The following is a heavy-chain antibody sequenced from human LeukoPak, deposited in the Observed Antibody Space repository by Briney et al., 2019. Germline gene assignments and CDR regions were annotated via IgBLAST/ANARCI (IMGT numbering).Heavy chain of an antibody. CDR3: ARTPVTTGEWYYYYGMDV. Sequence: GGSLRLSCAASGFTFSSYSMNWVRQAPGKGLEWVSSISSSSSYIYYADSVKGRFTISRDNAKNSLYLQMNSLRAEDTAVYYCARTPVTTGEWYYYYGMDVWGQGTTVTVSS. CDR1: GFTFSSYS. V-gene: IGHV3-21*01. J-gene: IGHJ6*02. CDR2: ISSSSSYI. D-gene: IGHD4-17*01.